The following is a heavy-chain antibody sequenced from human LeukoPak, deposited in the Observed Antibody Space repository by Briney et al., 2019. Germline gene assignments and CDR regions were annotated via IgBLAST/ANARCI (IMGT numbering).Heavy chain of an antibody. CDR2: INHSGST. CDR3: ARYYYDSSGSPLDY. D-gene: IGHD3-22*01. Sequence: PSETLSLTCAVYGGSFSGYYWSWIRQPPGKGLEWIGEINHSGSTNYNPSLKSRVTISVDTSKNQFPLKLSSVTAADTAVYYCARYYYDSSGSPLDYWGQGTLVTVSS. J-gene: IGHJ4*02. V-gene: IGHV4-34*01. CDR1: GGSFSGYY.